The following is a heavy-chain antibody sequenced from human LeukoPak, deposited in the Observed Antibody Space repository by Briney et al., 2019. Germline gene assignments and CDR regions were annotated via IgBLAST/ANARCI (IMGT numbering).Heavy chain of an antibody. CDR1: GYTFTSYA. J-gene: IGHJ4*02. V-gene: IGHV1-3*01. Sequence: ASVTVSCKASGYTFTSYAMHWVRQAPGQRLEWMGWINAGNGNTKYSQKFQGRVTITRDTSASTAYMELSSLRSEDTAVYYCARSSSGYYGYFDYWGQGTLVTVSS. CDR2: INAGNGNT. D-gene: IGHD3-22*01. CDR3: ARSSSGYYGYFDY.